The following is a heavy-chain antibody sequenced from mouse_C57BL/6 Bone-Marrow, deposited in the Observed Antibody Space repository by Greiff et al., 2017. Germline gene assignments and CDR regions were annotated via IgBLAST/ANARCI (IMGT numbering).Heavy chain of an antibody. V-gene: IGHV1-59*01. CDR2: IDPSDSYT. CDR3: ARGEDYYGSPY. CDR1: GYTFTSYW. D-gene: IGHD1-1*01. Sequence: VQLQQPGAELVRPGPSVKLSCKASGYTFTSYWMHWVKQRPGQGLEWIGVIDPSDSYTNYNPKFKGQATLTVDTSASTAYMQLSSLTSEDSAVYYCARGEDYYGSPYWGQGTTLTVSS. J-gene: IGHJ2*01.